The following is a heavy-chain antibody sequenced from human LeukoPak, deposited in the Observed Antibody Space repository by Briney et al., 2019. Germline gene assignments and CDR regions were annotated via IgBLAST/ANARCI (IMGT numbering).Heavy chain of an antibody. Sequence: SETLSLTCTVSGGSISSYYWSWIRQPPGKGLEWIGYIFYSGNTNYNPSLKSRVTISLDTSKNQFSLKLSSVTAADTAVYYCARLDTPRTGTGYWGQGTLVTVSS. D-gene: IGHD1-7*01. CDR2: IFYSGNT. V-gene: IGHV4-59*08. CDR3: ARLDTPRTGTGY. J-gene: IGHJ4*02. CDR1: GGSISSYY.